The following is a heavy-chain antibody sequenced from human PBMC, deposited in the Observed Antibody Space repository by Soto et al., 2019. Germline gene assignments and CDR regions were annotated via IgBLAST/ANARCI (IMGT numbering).Heavy chain of an antibody. CDR2: ISWNSGSI. V-gene: IGHV3-9*01. J-gene: IGHJ5*02. CDR3: AKVRGPEPLGLYWLDP. D-gene: IGHD2-2*02. CDR1: GFTFDDYA. Sequence: DVQLVESGGGLVQPGRSLRLSCAASGFTFDDYAMHWVRQAPGKGLEWVSGISWNSGSIGYADAVKGRFTIPGDNPKNPLYLQWNGLRAEDTALYYCAKVRGPEPLGLYWLDPWGQGTRVTVSS.